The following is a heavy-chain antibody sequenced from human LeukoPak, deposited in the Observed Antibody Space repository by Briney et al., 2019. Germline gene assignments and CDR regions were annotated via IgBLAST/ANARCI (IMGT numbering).Heavy chain of an antibody. CDR1: GFTFSSYS. D-gene: IGHD2-15*01. CDR3: ARCATRATRHFDL. CDR2: IGGPGAPA. V-gene: IGHV3-23*01. Sequence: GGSLGLSCVASGFTFSSYSLTWVRQTPEKGLAWVSIIGGPGAPAFYADSVEGRFTISRDNSKNTVYLQMNSLRAEDTALYFCARCATRATRHFDLWGRGTLVTVSS. J-gene: IGHJ2*01.